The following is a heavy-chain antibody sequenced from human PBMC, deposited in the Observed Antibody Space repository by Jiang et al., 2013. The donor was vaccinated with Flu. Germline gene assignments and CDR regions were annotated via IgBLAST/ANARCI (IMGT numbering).Heavy chain of an antibody. D-gene: IGHD6-13*01. CDR1: GGSISSSSYY. V-gene: IGHV4-39*01. CDR3: ARPPYSSSWPFDY. Sequence: TCPGLVKPSETLSLICTVSGGSISSSSYYWGWIRQPPGKGLEWIGSIYYSGSTYYNPSLKSRVTISVDTSKNQFSLKLSSVTAADTAVYYCARPPYSSSWPFDYWGQGTLVTVSS. CDR2: IYYSGST. J-gene: IGHJ4*02.